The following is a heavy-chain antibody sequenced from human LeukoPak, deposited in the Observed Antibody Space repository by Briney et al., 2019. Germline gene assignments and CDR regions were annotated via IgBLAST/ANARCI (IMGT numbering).Heavy chain of an antibody. CDR2: FDPEDGET. CDR3: ATELFDWLLSGNY. V-gene: IGHV1-24*01. CDR1: GYTLTELS. Sequence: ASVKVSCKVSGYTLTELSMNWVRHAPGKGLEWMGGFDPEDGETIYAQKFQRRVTMTEDTSTDTAYMELSSLRSEDTAVYYCATELFDWLLSGNYWGQGTLVTVSS. D-gene: IGHD3-9*01. J-gene: IGHJ4*02.